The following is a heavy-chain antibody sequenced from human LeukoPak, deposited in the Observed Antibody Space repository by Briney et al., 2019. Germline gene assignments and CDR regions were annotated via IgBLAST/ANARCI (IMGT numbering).Heavy chain of an antibody. Sequence: GGSLRLSCAASGFTFDDYGMSWVRQAPGKGLEWVSGINWNGGSTGYADSVKGRFTISRDNAKNSLYLQMNSLRAEDTALYYCARVGETSLWFGESLGGAFDIWGQGTMVTVSS. CDR1: GFTFDDYG. CDR3: ARVGETSLWFGESLGGAFDI. J-gene: IGHJ3*02. CDR2: INWNGGST. V-gene: IGHV3-20*04. D-gene: IGHD3-10*01.